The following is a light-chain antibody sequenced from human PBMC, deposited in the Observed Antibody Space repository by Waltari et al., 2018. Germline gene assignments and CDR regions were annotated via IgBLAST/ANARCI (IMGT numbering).Light chain of an antibody. Sequence: SYVLTQPPSVSVAPGQTARITCGGNNLGSKSVHWYQQKPGQAPVLVVYDNSDRPSGLPERFSGSNAGNTATRTISRVEAGDEADYYCQVWDITSDHFVFGTGTKVTVL. CDR3: QVWDITSDHFV. V-gene: IGLV3-21*02. CDR2: DNS. CDR1: NLGSKS. J-gene: IGLJ1*01.